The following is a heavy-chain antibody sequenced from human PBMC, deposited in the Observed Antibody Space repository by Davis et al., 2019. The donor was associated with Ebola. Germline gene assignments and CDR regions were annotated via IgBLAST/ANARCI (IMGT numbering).Heavy chain of an antibody. V-gene: IGHV3-23*01. Sequence: GESLKISCAASGFTFRTYAMSWVRQAPGRGLEWASAINSRDGSTYYADSVKGRFTISRDNSKNTLYLHMNGLRAEDTAVYYCARAIGKYGDFDYWGQGTLVTVSS. CDR1: GFTFRTYA. CDR3: ARAIGKYGDFDY. J-gene: IGHJ4*02. D-gene: IGHD1-26*01. CDR2: INSRDGST.